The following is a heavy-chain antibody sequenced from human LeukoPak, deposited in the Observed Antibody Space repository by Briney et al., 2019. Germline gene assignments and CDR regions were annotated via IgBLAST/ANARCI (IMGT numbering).Heavy chain of an antibody. J-gene: IGHJ4*02. CDR3: TTVGFRGEYYFDY. CDR2: IKSKTDGGTT. CDR1: GFTSSNAW. V-gene: IGHV3-15*01. D-gene: IGHD3-10*01. Sequence: GGSLRLSCAASGFTSSNAWMSWVRQAPGKGPEWVGRIKSKTDGGTTDYAAPVKGRFTISRDDSKNTLYLQMNSLKTEDTAVYYCTTVGFRGEYYFDYWGQGTLVTVSS.